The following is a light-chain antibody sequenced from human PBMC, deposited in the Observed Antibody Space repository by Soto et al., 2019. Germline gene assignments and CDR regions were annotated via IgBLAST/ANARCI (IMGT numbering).Light chain of an antibody. CDR2: DAS. CDR3: HQYNEWRK. J-gene: IGKJ1*01. Sequence: EIVLTQSPDTLSLSPGERATLSCRASQSVSRYLAWYQQKPGQAPRLLIYDASNRATGIPDRFSGSGSGKEFTLTISSLQSEDVAVYYCHQYNEWRKFGQGTKVDIK. CDR1: QSVSRY. V-gene: IGKV3D-15*01.